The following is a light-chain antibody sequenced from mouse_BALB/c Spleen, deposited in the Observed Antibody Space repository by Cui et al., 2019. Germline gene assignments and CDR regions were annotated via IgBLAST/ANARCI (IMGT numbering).Light chain of an antibody. CDR1: QAINSY. J-gene: IGKJ5*01. V-gene: IGKV14-111*01. Sequence: DIKMTQSLSSMYASLGERVTITCKASQAINSYLSWFQQKPGKSPKTLIYRANRLVDGVPSRFSGSGSGQDYSLTISSLEYEDMGIYYCLQYDEFPLTFGAGTKLELK. CDR2: RAN. CDR3: LQYDEFPLT.